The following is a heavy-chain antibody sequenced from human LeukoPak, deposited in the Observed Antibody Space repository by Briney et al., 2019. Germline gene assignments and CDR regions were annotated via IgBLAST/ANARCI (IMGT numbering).Heavy chain of an antibody. J-gene: IGHJ6*02. CDR1: SGSISSYY. Sequence: SETLSLTCTVSSGSISSYYWSWIRQPPGKGLEWIGYIYYSGSTNYNPSLKSRVTISVATSKNQFSLKLSSVPAADTAVYYCASGPYYDFWSGYYSRSYGMDVWGQGTTVTVSS. D-gene: IGHD3-3*01. CDR3: ASGPYYDFWSGYYSRSYGMDV. V-gene: IGHV4-59*08. CDR2: IYYSGST.